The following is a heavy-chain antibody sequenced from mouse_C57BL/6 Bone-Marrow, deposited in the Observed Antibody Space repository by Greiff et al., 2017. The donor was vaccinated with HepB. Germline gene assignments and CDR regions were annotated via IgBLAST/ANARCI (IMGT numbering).Heavy chain of an antibody. CDR1: GYAFSSSW. D-gene: IGHD1-1*01. V-gene: IGHV1-82*01. Sequence: VQLQQSGPELVKPGASVKISCKASGYAFSSSWMNWVKQRPGKGLEWIGRIYPGDGDTNYNGKFKGKATLTADKSSSTAYMQLSSLTSEDSAVYFCARNLLLRYWGQGTTLTVSS. CDR2: IYPGDGDT. J-gene: IGHJ2*01. CDR3: ARNLLLRY.